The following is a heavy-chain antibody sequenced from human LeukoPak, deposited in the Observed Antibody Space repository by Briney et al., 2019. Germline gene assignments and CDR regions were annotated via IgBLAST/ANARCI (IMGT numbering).Heavy chain of an antibody. CDR1: GFTFSSYG. V-gene: IGHV3-30*03. J-gene: IGHJ4*02. CDR2: ISYDGSNK. Sequence: GGSLRLSCAASGFTFSSYGMHWVRQAPGKGLEWVAVISYDGSNKYYADSVKGRFTISRDNSKNTLYLQMNSLRAEDTAVYYCARDLRWGYFDYWGQGTLVTVSS. CDR3: ARDLRWGYFDY. D-gene: IGHD4-23*01.